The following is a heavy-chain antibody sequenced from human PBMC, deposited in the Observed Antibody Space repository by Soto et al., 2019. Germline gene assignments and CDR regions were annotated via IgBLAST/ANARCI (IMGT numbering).Heavy chain of an antibody. D-gene: IGHD6-19*01. Sequence: SETLSLTCTVSGGSISSYYWSWIRQPPGKGLEWIGYIYYSGSTNYNPSLKSRVTISVDTSKNQFSLKLSSVTAADTAVHYCAREDIAVAGTRGSYYYGMDVWGQGTTVTVSS. J-gene: IGHJ6*02. V-gene: IGHV4-59*01. CDR2: IYYSGST. CDR3: AREDIAVAGTRGSYYYGMDV. CDR1: GGSISSYY.